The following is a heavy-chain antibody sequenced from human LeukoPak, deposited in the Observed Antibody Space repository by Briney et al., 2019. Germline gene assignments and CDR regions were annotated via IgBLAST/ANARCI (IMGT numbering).Heavy chain of an antibody. CDR1: GYTFTSYY. J-gene: IGHJ5*02. D-gene: IGHD3-16*02. Sequence: DASVKVSCKASGYTFTSYYINWVRQATGQGLEWMGWMNPNSGNTGYAQKFQGRVTITRNTSISTAYMELSSLRSEDTAVYYWARALNGQLYESFDPGGEGTLVTVSS. CDR2: MNPNSGNT. V-gene: IGHV1-8*01. CDR3: ARALNGQLYESFDP.